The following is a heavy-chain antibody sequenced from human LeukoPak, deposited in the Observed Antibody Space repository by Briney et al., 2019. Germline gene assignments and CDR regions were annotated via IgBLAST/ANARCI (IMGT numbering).Heavy chain of an antibody. D-gene: IGHD6-19*01. CDR2: ISAYNGNT. Sequence: GASVKVSCKASGYTFTSYGISWVRQAPGQGLEWMGWISAYNGNTNYAQKLQGRVTMTTDTSTSTAYMELRSLRSDDTAVYYCARALPPGIAVAGTWDWGLSYGMDVWGQGTTVTVSS. V-gene: IGHV1-18*01. CDR3: ARALPPGIAVAGTWDWGLSYGMDV. J-gene: IGHJ6*02. CDR1: GYTFTSYG.